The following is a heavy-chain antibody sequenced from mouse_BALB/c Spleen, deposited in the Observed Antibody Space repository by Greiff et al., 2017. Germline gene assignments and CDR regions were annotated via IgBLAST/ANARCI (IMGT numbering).Heavy chain of an antibody. V-gene: IGHV1-69*02. CDR1: GYTFTSYW. D-gene: IGHD1-1*01. CDR3: ARHGPYAMDY. J-gene: IGHJ4*01. CDR2: IDPSDSYT. Sequence: QVQLQQPGAELVKPGASVKLSCKASGYTFTSYWMHWVKQRPGQGLEWIGEIDPSDSYTNYNQKFKGKATLTVDKSSSTAYMQLSSLTSEDSAVYYCARHGPYAMDYWGQGTSVTVSS.